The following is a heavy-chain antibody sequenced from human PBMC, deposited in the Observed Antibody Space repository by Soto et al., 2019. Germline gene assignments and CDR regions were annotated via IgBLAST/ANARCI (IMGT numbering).Heavy chain of an antibody. CDR1: CFTFSSYW. CDR3: ARDRPGHSSWSYYYCGMEV. CDR2: IKQDGSEK. V-gene: IGHV3-7*01. D-gene: IGHD6-13*01. Sequence: GEYLRDPSATSCFTFSSYWMSWVRQAPGKGLEWVANIKQDGSEKYYVDSVKGRFTISRDNAKNSLYLQMKSLRAEDTAVYYCARDRPGHSSWSYYYCGMEVWGQGT. J-gene: IGHJ6*02.